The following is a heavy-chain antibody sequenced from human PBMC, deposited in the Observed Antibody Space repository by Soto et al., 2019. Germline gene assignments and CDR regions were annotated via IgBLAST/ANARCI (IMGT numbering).Heavy chain of an antibody. V-gene: IGHV4-31*02. Sequence: QVQLQGSAPGLGKLSQTFSPKCIVSGGSIGIRDNYWSWIRRPPKKGLEWIGSIYYNGTTDYNPSLRGRPTMSLDTSMNEFSLKLTSVTAADTAVYYCARDKGGAALKGSGMDVWGQGTTVTVS. CDR3: ARDKGGAALKGSGMDV. CDR2: IYYNGTT. D-gene: IGHD3-10*01. J-gene: IGHJ6*02. CDR1: GGSIGIRDNY.